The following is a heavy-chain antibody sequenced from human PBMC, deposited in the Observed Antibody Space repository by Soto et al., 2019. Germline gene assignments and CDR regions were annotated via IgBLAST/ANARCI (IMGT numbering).Heavy chain of an antibody. CDR1: GYTFTSYG. J-gene: IGHJ6*02. D-gene: IGHD3-22*01. Sequence: GASVKVSCKASGYTFTSYGISWVRQAPGQGLEWMGWISAYNGNTNYAQKLQGRVTMTTDTSTSTAYMELRSLRSDDTAVYYCARGGDSSGYYLDYYYGMDVWGQGTTVTVSS. V-gene: IGHV1-18*01. CDR2: ISAYNGNT. CDR3: ARGGDSSGYYLDYYYGMDV.